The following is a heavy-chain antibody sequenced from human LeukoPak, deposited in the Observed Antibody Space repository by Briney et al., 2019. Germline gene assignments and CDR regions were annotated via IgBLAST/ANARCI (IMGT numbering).Heavy chain of an antibody. CDR2: IYPGDSDA. J-gene: IGHJ1*01. Sequence: GESLKIYCNASGYSPTTLWIGWVRHMPGKGLEWMGIIYPGDSDARYSPSFRGHVTISADKSISTAYLQWSSLEASDSAMYYCARSATPAAFIFSQHWGQGTLVTVSS. CDR3: ARSATPAAFIFSQH. V-gene: IGHV5-51*01. D-gene: IGHD3-16*02. CDR1: GYSPTTLW.